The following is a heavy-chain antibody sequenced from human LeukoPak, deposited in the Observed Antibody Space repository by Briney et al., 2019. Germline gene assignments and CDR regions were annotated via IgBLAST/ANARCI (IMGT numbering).Heavy chain of an antibody. J-gene: IGHJ4*02. V-gene: IGHV4-59*08. CDR3: ARHDFTIFGVVTRNYFDY. Sequence: SETLSLSCTVSGGSISSYYWSWIRQPPGKGLEWIGYIYYSGSTNYNPSLKSRVTICVDTSKNQFSLKLSSVTAADTAVYYCARHDFTIFGVVTRNYFDYWGQGTLVTVSS. CDR2: IYYSGST. D-gene: IGHD3-3*01. CDR1: GGSISSYY.